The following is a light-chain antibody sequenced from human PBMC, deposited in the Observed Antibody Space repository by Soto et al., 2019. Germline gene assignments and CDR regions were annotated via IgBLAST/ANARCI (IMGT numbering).Light chain of an antibody. CDR2: AAS. J-gene: IGKJ5*01. Sequence: DIELIEYPRIMSASVGDRVTITCRASQVISSYLAWYQQKPGKAPKLLIYAASTLQSGVPSRFSGSRSGTEFTLTISSLQPEDFATYYCEQLNSYPSTFGQGTRLEIK. V-gene: IGKV1-9*01. CDR1: QVISSY. CDR3: EQLNSYPST.